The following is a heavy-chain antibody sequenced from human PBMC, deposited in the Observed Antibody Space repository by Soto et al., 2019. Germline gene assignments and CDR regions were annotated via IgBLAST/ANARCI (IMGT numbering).Heavy chain of an antibody. V-gene: IGHV4-39*07. CDR2: IYYSGST. CDR3: ARGVVDFWSGYYAGPSYYYYYYYMDI. D-gene: IGHD3-3*01. Sequence: SDTLSVRCTAAGGSISRRRYCWGWIRQPPGKGLEWIGSIYYSGSTYYNPSLKSRVTISVDTSKNQFSLKLSCVTAADTAVYYCARGVVDFWSGYYAGPSYYYYYYYMDIWGKGTTVTVSS. CDR1: GGSISRRRYC. J-gene: IGHJ6*03.